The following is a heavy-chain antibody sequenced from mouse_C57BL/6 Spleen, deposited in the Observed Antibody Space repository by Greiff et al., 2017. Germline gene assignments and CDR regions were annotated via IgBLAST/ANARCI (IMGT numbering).Heavy chain of an antibody. D-gene: IGHD2-4*01. Sequence: EVKLVESGGGLVKPGGSLKLSCAASGFTFSDYGMHWVRQAPEKGLEWVAYISSGSSTIYYADTVKGRFTISRDNAKNTLFLQMTSLRYEDTAMYYCARMAYDYDGGDYAMDYWGQGTSVTVSS. J-gene: IGHJ4*01. CDR1: GFTFSDYG. CDR2: ISSGSSTI. CDR3: ARMAYDYDGGDYAMDY. V-gene: IGHV5-17*01.